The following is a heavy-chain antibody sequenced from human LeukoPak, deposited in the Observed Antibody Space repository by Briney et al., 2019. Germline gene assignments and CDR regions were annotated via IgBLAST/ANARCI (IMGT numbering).Heavy chain of an antibody. CDR1: GGSFSGYY. CDR3: ARGRDPVAAAGRMRFDP. Sequence: SETLSLTCAVYGGSFSGYYWSWIRQPPGKGLEWIGEINHSGSTNYNPSLKSRVTISVDTSKNQFSLKLSSVTAADTAVYYCARGRDPVAAAGRMRFDPWGQGTLVTVSS. D-gene: IGHD6-13*01. V-gene: IGHV4-34*01. J-gene: IGHJ5*02. CDR2: INHSGST.